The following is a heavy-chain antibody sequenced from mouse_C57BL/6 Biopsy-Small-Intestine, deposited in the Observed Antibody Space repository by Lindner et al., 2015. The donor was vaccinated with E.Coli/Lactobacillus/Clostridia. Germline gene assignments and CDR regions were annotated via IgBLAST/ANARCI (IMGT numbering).Heavy chain of an antibody. CDR3: ARREVYYFDY. CDR2: INPSTGGA. J-gene: IGHJ2*01. V-gene: IGHV1-42*01. Sequence: VQLQESGPELVKSGASVKISCKASGYSFTSNYLNWVKQSPEKSLEWIGEINPSTGGAVYNEKFRAKATLTIDRSSNTVHMQLKSLTSEDSAVYYCARREVYYFDYWGQGTTLTVSS. CDR1: GYSFTSNY.